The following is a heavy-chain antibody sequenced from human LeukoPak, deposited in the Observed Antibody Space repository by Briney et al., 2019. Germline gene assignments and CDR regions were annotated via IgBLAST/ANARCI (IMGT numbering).Heavy chain of an antibody. J-gene: IGHJ4*02. CDR1: GYSNSSGYY. D-gene: IGHD3-22*01. CDR3: ARGGDSNYFDY. CDR2: IYHSGST. V-gene: IGHV4-38-2*02. Sequence: SETLSLTCTVSGYSNSSGYYWGWIRQPPGKGLEWIGSIYHSGSTYYNPSLKSRVTISVDTSKNQFSLKLSSVTAADTAVYYCARGGDSNYFDYWGQGTLVTVSS.